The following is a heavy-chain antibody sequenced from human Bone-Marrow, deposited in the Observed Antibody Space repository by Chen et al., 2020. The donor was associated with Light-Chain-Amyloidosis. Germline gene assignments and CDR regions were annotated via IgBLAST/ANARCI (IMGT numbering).Heavy chain of an antibody. CDR3: TATIVAEDFHGY. Sequence: EVQVVESGGGLVKPGGSLRLSCAASGFITSHAWMSWVRQAPGKGLEWVGRIKSKTFDDKTEYPAPVKGRFSISRNDSKNTVYLQMDSLKTADTAVYYCTATIVAEDFHGYWGQGSLVTVSS. CDR2: IKSKTFDDKT. CDR1: GFITSHAW. D-gene: IGHD3-16*02. V-gene: IGHV3-15*01. J-gene: IGHJ4*02.